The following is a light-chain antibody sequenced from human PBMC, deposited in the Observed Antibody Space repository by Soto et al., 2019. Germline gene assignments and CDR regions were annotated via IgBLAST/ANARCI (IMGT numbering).Light chain of an antibody. V-gene: IGKV3-20*01. CDR2: GTS. CDR1: QSVSTNY. Sequence: EMVLTQSPGTLSLSPGERATLSCRASQSVSTNYLAWYQQKPGQAPRLLIYGTSSRATGIPDRFSGSGSGTDFTLTISRPEPEDFAVYYCQQYGGSPLFSFGPGTKLDFK. CDR3: QQYGGSPLFS. J-gene: IGKJ3*01.